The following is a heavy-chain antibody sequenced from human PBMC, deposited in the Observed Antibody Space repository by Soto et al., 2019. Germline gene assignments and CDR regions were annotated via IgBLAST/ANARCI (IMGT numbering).Heavy chain of an antibody. J-gene: IGHJ4*02. CDR1: GGSISSYY. Sequence: SETLSLTCAVSGGSISSYYWSWIRQPPGKGLEWIGYIHSAGSTDYNPSLKSRVTISVDTSMNQFSLKLNSVTAADTAVYYCARFGRRLSAPVFDFWGQGFLVTVSS. CDR2: IHSAGST. D-gene: IGHD6-25*01. V-gene: IGHV4-59*01. CDR3: ARFGRRLSAPVFDF.